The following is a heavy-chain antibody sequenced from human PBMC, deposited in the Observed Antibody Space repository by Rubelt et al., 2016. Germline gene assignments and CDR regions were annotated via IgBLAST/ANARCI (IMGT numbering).Heavy chain of an antibody. CDR1: GYTFTSYA. CDR3: ARSKDTAMVTDADWYFDL. Sequence: QVQLVQSGAEVKKPGASVKVSCKASGYTFTSYAMHWVRQAPGQRLEWMGWINAGNGNTKYSQKFQGGVTIPRDPSASTAYMERSSLRSEDTAVYYCARSKDTAMVTDADWYFDLWGRGTLVTVSS. D-gene: IGHD5-18*01. V-gene: IGHV1-3*01. J-gene: IGHJ2*01. CDR2: INAGNGNT.